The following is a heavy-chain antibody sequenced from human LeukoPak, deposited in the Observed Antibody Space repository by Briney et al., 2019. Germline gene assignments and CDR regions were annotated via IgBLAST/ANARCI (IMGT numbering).Heavy chain of an antibody. J-gene: IGHJ4*02. CDR3: ARDSSTGYYYGSGSYFDY. V-gene: IGHV1-69*04. Sequence: SVKVSCKASGGTFSSYAISWVRQAPGQGLEWMGRIIPILGIANYAQKFQGRVTITADKSTSTAYMELSSLRSEDTAVYYCARDSSTGYYYGSGSYFDYWGQGTLVTVSS. CDR1: GGTFSSYA. CDR2: IIPILGIA. D-gene: IGHD3-10*01.